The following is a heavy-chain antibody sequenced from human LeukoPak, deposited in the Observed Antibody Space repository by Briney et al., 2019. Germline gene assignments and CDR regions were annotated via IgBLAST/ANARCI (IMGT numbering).Heavy chain of an antibody. D-gene: IGHD6-13*01. CDR1: GLTFSDSA. CDR3: TSSRAHRIATPGGNYYYYYMDV. Sequence: GGSLRLSCAASGLTFSDSAMHWVRQASGKGLEWVGRIRSKTNRYATAYAASVKGRFTISRDDSKNTAYLQMNSLQTEDTAVYYCTSSRAHRIATPGGNYYYYYMDVWGKGTTVTVSS. CDR2: IRSKTNRYAT. J-gene: IGHJ6*03. V-gene: IGHV3-73*01.